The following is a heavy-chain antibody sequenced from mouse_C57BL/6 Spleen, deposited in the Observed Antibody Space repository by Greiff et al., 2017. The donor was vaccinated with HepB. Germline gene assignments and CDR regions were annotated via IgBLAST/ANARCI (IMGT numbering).Heavy chain of an antibody. J-gene: IGHJ2*01. CDR3: ARWDYGSPFDY. Sequence: QVQLQQSGAELVRPGASVKLSCKASGYTFTDYYINWVKQRPGQGLEWIARIYPGSGNTYYNEKFKGKATLTAEKSSSTAYMQLSSLTSEDSAVYFCARWDYGSPFDYWGQGTTLTVSS. D-gene: IGHD1-1*01. V-gene: IGHV1-76*01. CDR1: GYTFTDYY. CDR2: IYPGSGNT.